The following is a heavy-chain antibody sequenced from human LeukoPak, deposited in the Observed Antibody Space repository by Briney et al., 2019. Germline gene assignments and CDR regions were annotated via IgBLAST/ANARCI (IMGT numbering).Heavy chain of an antibody. Sequence: PGGSLRLSCAASGFTFSSHSMNWVRQAPGKGLEWVSSISSSSSYIYYADSVKGRFTISRDNAKNSLYLQMNSLRAEDTAVYYCARDGYSSSWYIGCFVYWGQGTLVTVSS. CDR1: GFTFSSHS. CDR2: ISSSSSYI. D-gene: IGHD6-13*01. J-gene: IGHJ4*02. V-gene: IGHV3-21*01. CDR3: ARDGYSSSWYIGCFVY.